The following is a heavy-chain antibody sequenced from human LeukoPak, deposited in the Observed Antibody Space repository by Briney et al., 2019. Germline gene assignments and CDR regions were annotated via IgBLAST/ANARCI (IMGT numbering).Heavy chain of an antibody. V-gene: IGHV4-39*07. CDR1: GGSISSSSYY. J-gene: IGHJ4*02. D-gene: IGHD3-22*01. CDR2: IYYSGST. Sequence: SETLSLTCTVSGGSISSSSYYWGWIRQPPGKGLEWIGSIYYSGSTYYNPSLKSRVTISVDTSKNQFSLKLSSVTAADTAVYYCARVRLGDSSTYYYPYFDYWGQGALVTVSS. CDR3: ARVRLGDSSTYYYPYFDY.